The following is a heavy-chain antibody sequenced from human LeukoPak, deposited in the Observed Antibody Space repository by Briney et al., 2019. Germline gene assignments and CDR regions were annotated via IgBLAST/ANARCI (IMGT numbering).Heavy chain of an antibody. CDR2: MNPNSGNT. Sequence: ASVKVSCKASGYTFTSYDINWVRQATGQGLEWMGWMNPNSGNTGYAQKFQGRVTMIRDTSISTAYMELSSLRSEDTAVYYCARNPYQLRDPNRFDYWGQGTLVTVSS. J-gene: IGHJ4*02. CDR3: ARNPYQLRDPNRFDY. CDR1: GYTFTSYD. D-gene: IGHD2-2*01. V-gene: IGHV1-8*01.